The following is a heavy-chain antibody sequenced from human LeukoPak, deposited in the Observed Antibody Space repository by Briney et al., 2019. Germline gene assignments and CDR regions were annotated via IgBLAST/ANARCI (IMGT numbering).Heavy chain of an antibody. CDR3: ARVYDSSGYHPLDY. CDR1: GFTVSSNY. D-gene: IGHD3-22*01. V-gene: IGHV3-66*01. CDR2: IYSGGST. J-gene: IGHJ4*02. Sequence: GGSLRLSCAASGFTVSSNYMSWVRRAPGKGLEWVSVIYSGGSTYYADSVKGRFTISRDNSKNTLYLQMNSLRAEDTAVYYCARVYDSSGYHPLDYWGQGTLVTVSS.